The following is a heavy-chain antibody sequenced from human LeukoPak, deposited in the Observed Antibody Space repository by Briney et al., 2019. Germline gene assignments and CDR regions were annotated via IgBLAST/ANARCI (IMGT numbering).Heavy chain of an antibody. D-gene: IGHD2-8*02. CDR3: ATQPCSGGCYLLH. Sequence: GGSLRLSCAASGFIFSSYAMHWVRQAPGKGLEWVAVTSFDGRDKFYADSVKGRFTISRDNSKNTLYLQLNSPRVEDTAVYYCATQPCSGGCYLLHWGQGTLVTVSS. V-gene: IGHV3-30-3*01. CDR1: GFIFSSYA. CDR2: TSFDGRDK. J-gene: IGHJ4*02.